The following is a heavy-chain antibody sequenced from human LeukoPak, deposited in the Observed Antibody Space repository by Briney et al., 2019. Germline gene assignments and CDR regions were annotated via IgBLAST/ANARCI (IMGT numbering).Heavy chain of an antibody. D-gene: IGHD6-19*01. CDR1: GYTFTGYY. CDR3: AREWVVAGEFFDY. J-gene: IGHJ4*02. CDR2: INPNSGGT. V-gene: IGHV1-2*02. Sequence: ASVKVSCKASGYTFTGYYMHWVRQAPGQGLEWMGWINPNSGGTNYAQKFQGRVTMTRDTSISTAYMELSRLRSDDTAVYYCAREWVVAGEFFDYWGQGTLVTVSS.